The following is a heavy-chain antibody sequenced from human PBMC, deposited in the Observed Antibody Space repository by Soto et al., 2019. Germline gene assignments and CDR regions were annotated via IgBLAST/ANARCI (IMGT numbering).Heavy chain of an antibody. CDR1: GFTFSSYG. D-gene: IGHD6-13*01. J-gene: IGHJ5*02. CDR3: ANGGRIPEAGARVVGWFDP. Sequence: QVQLVESGGGVVQPGRSLRLSCAASGFTFSSYGMHWVRQAPGKGLEWVAVISYDGSNKYYAESVKGRFTISRDNSKNSLYLQMNCLRAEYTADYYCANGGRIPEAGARVVGWFDPWGEGTMVTVSS. V-gene: IGHV3-30*18. CDR2: ISYDGSNK.